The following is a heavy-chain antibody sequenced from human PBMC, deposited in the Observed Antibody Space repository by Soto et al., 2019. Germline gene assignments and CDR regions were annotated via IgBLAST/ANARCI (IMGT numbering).Heavy chain of an antibody. CDR1: GFTFSSYS. CDR2: ISSSSSYI. CDR3: ARDYYYDRSGYYAGFDY. J-gene: IGHJ4*02. V-gene: IGHV3-21*01. D-gene: IGHD3-22*01. Sequence: GFPRLSCAASGFTFSSYSMNWVRQAPGKGLEWVSSISSSSSYIYYADSVKGRFTISRDNAKNSLYLQMNSLRAEDTAVYYCARDYYYDRSGYYAGFDYWGQGTLVTVSS.